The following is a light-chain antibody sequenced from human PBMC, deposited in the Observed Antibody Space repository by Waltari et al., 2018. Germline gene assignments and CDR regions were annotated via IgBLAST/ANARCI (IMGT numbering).Light chain of an antibody. J-gene: IGKJ3*01. V-gene: IGKV4-1*01. CDR1: QNLLYNSNNKTY. CDR2: WAS. Sequence: DIVMTQSPDSLSVSLGERATINCRSTQNLLYNSNNKTYLAWYQQRPVLPPTLLFYWASKRESGVPYRFSGSGSGTNFTLIISDLQAEDAAVYYCQQYFNTPFTFGPGTRVEI. CDR3: QQYFNTPFT.